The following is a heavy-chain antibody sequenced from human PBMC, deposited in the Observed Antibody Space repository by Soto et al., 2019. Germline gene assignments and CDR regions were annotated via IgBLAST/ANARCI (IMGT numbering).Heavy chain of an antibody. CDR2: ISYDGSNK. D-gene: IGHD6-13*01. CDR1: EFNFSNYG. J-gene: IGHJ5*02. CDR3: AKAYLGIPYIAAAAEEVPWFDP. Sequence: PGGPLRHSCRAAEFNFSNYGMHWVRQAPGKGLEWVAVISYDGSNKYYADSVKGRFTISRDNSKNTLYLQMNSLRAEDTAVYYCAKAYLGIPYIAAAAEEVPWFDPWGQGTLVTVSS. V-gene: IGHV3-30*18.